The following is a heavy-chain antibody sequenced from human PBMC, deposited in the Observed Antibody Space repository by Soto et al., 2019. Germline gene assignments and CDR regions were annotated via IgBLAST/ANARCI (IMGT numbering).Heavy chain of an antibody. CDR1: GFTFSDNA. Sequence: GGSLGLSCAASGFTFSDNAMHWVRQAPGKGLEWVAIISFDGSNEHYADSVQGRFTISRDNSENTLYLQMNSLRADDTAVYYCARPAATVIFYSGMDVWGQGTTVTVSS. V-gene: IGHV3-30-3*01. CDR3: ARPAATVIFYSGMDV. J-gene: IGHJ6*02. CDR2: ISFDGSNE. D-gene: IGHD4-17*01.